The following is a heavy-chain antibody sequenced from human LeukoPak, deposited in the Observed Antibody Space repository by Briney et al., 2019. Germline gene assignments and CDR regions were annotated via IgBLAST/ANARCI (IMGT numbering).Heavy chain of an antibody. V-gene: IGHV1-2*02. CDR1: GYTFTDYY. D-gene: IGHD5-24*01. CDR3: AGSKYAYNQIDF. J-gene: IGHJ4*02. Sequence: GASVKVSCKAAGYTFTDYYMHWVRQAPGQGLEWMGWINPRSGSTNYAQKFQGRVTMTRDTSISTAYMELTSLTSDDTAVYYCAGSKYAYNQIDFWGQGMLVSVSS. CDR2: INPRSGST.